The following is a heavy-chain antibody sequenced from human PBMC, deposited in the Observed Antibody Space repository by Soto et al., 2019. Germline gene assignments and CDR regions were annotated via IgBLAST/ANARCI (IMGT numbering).Heavy chain of an antibody. Sequence: PSETLSLTCTVSGGSISSSSYYWGWIRQPPEKGLEWIGSIYYSGSTYYNPSLKSRVTISVDTSKNQFSLKLSSVTAADTAVYFCARHVPGLGYCSSPSCYTDYWGQGTLVTVSS. CDR2: IYYSGST. J-gene: IGHJ4*02. CDR1: GGSISSSSYY. V-gene: IGHV4-39*01. D-gene: IGHD2-2*02. CDR3: ARHVPGLGYCSSPSCYTDY.